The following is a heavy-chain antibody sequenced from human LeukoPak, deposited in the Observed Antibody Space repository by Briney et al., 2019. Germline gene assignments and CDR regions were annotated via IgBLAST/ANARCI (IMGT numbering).Heavy chain of an antibody. Sequence: GGSLRLSCAASGFTFSNYYMSWIRQAPGKGLEWVSYMSSSGSTIYYEDSVKDRCTISSDNAKNTLYLQMNSLRAEDTAVYYCAREWMDYYGSGSYFDYWGQGTLVTVSS. CDR1: GFTFSNYY. CDR3: AREWMDYYGSGSYFDY. J-gene: IGHJ4*02. CDR2: MSSSGSTI. D-gene: IGHD3-10*01. V-gene: IGHV3-11*01.